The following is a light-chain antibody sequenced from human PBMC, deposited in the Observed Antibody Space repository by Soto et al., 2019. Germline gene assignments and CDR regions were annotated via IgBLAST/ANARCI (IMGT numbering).Light chain of an antibody. CDR1: QSVSSSY. CDR3: QKYGSSPQT. J-gene: IGKJ5*01. V-gene: IGKV3-20*01. CDR2: GAS. Sequence: EIVLTQSPGTLSLSPGERATLSCRASQSVSSSYLAWYQQKPGQAPRLLIYGASSRATGIPDRFSGSGSGTDFTLTISRLETEDCAVYYCQKYGSSPQTFGQGTRLEIK.